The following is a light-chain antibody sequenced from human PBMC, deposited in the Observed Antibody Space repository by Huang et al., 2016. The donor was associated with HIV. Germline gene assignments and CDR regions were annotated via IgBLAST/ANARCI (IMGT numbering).Light chain of an antibody. V-gene: IGKV2-30*01. CDR3: MQGTHWPGT. CDR1: QSLGYSDVFTY. J-gene: IGKJ2*02. Sequence: DVVLTQSPLSLPVPRGQPASISCRSSQSLGYSDVFTYLIWFQQRQGQSHKRLIYRGSHRDSGVPDRFSGSGSGLNVTRKISRVAAEYGGVYYGMQGTHWPGTFGQGTELEIK. CDR2: RGS.